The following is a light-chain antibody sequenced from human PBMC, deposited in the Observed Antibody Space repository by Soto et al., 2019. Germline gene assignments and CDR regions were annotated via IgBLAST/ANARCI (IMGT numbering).Light chain of an antibody. Sequence: DIQMSQSPSTLSASVGDGVTITCRASQSISNRLAGYQQRPGKAPKYLIYDASTLDSGAPSRFSGSGSGTEFTLSISSLQPDDFATYYCQQYNIYPWTFGQGTQVNIK. CDR2: DAS. J-gene: IGKJ1*01. CDR1: QSISNR. CDR3: QQYNIYPWT. V-gene: IGKV1-5*01.